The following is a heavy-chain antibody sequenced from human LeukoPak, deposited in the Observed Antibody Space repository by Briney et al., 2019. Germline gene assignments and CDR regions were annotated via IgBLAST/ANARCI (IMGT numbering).Heavy chain of an antibody. CDR1: GFTFDDYA. CDR3: AKDISRIAVAGTLDY. D-gene: IGHD6-19*01. CDR2: ISWNSGSI. J-gene: IGHJ4*02. V-gene: IGHV3-9*01. Sequence: GGSLRLSCAASGFTFDDYAMHWVRHAPGKGLEWVSGISWNSGSIGYADSVKGRFTISRDNAKNSLYLQMNSLRAEDTALYYCAKDISRIAVAGTLDYWGQGTLVTVSS.